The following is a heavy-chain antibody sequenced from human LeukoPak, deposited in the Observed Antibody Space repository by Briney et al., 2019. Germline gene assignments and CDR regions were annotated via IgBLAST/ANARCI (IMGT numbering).Heavy chain of an antibody. Sequence: GGSLRLSCAASGFTFSDYSMNWVRQAPGKGLEWVASIISSGSYIYYADSVKGRFTISRDNAKNSLYLQMNSLRAEDTAVYYCARDSGPLDTWGQGTLVTVSS. CDR1: GFTFSDYS. V-gene: IGHV3-21*01. CDR3: ARDSGPLDT. D-gene: IGHD1-1*01. CDR2: IISSGSYI. J-gene: IGHJ5*02.